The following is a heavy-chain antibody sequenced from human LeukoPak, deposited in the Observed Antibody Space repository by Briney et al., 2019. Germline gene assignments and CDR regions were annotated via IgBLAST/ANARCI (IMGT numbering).Heavy chain of an antibody. J-gene: IGHJ4*02. CDR1: GGSISNYF. D-gene: IGHD5-18*01. CDR2: IHDNGDT. CDR3: ASGGYSYGFYFDY. V-gene: IGHV4-4*07. Sequence: SETLSLTCTVSGGSISNYFWSWNRQPAGKGLEWIGRIHDNGDTNHNPSLKGRVTMSLDTSRNQVSLKLTSVTAADTAVYYCASGGYSYGFYFDYWGQGTLVTVSS.